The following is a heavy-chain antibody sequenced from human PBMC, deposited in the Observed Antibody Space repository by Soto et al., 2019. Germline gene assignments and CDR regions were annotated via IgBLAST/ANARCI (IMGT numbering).Heavy chain of an antibody. CDR1: GGSLSGYY. CDR2: IKHSGST. V-gene: IGHV4-34*01. J-gene: IGHJ4*02. CDR3: ARGRNQYYYDSSGYGTSAYGY. Sequence: PSETLSLTRHVYGGSLSGYYWSRSRQPPGKGMEWIGEIKHSGSTNYNPSLKSRVTISVDTSKNQFSLKLSSVTAADTAVYYCARGRNQYYYDSSGYGTSAYGYWGQGTLVTVSS. D-gene: IGHD3-22*01.